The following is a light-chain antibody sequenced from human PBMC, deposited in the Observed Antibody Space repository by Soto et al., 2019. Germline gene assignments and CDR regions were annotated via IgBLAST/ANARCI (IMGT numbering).Light chain of an antibody. Sequence: EIVMTQSPATLSVSPGERATLSCRASQSVSNNLAWYQQKPGQAPRLLIHGASTRATGIPARFSGSGSGTEFTLTISSRLAEDFAVYYCQRQSSWPRTFGQGTKLEIK. V-gene: IGKV3-15*01. CDR1: QSVSNN. CDR3: QRQSSWPRT. J-gene: IGKJ1*01. CDR2: GAS.